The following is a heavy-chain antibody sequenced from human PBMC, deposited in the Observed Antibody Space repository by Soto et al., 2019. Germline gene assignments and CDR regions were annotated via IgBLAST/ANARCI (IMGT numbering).Heavy chain of an antibody. CDR1: GGPISSYY. Sequence: PSETLSLTCTVSGGPISSYYWSWIRQPAGKGLEWIGRIYTSGSTNYNPSLKSRVTMSVDTSKNQFSLKLSPVTAADTAVYYCARDNHYNYDFWSGYYSPLDYYYGMDVWGQGTTVTVSS. CDR2: IYTSGST. D-gene: IGHD3-3*01. CDR3: ARDNHYNYDFWSGYYSPLDYYYGMDV. V-gene: IGHV4-4*07. J-gene: IGHJ6*02.